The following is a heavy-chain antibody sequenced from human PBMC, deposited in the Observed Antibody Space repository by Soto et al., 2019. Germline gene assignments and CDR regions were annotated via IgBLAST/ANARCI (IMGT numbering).Heavy chain of an antibody. V-gene: IGHV4-61*01. Sequence: PSETLSLTCTVSGGSVSSGSYYWSWIRQPPGNGLEWIGYMYNSGSTNYNPSLKRRVIISVDTSKNQFSMKLSSVTAADTAVYYCARVSSGWYDFDYWGQGTLVTVSS. CDR1: GGSVSSGSYY. CDR3: ARVSSGWYDFDY. CDR2: MYNSGST. J-gene: IGHJ4*02. D-gene: IGHD6-19*01.